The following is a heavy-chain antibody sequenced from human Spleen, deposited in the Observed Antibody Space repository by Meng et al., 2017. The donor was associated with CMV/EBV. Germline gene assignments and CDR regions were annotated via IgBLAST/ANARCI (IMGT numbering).Heavy chain of an antibody. V-gene: IGHV3-9*01. Sequence: SLKISCATSGFTFSNYAMHWVRQAPGKGLEWVSGISWNSGRIGYADSVKGRFTISRDNAKNSLYLQMNSLRAEDTALYYCAKELTTVVDFYYYGMDVWGQGTTVTVSS. CDR2: ISWNSGRI. CDR1: GFTFSNYA. D-gene: IGHD4-23*01. CDR3: AKELTTVVDFYYYGMDV. J-gene: IGHJ6*02.